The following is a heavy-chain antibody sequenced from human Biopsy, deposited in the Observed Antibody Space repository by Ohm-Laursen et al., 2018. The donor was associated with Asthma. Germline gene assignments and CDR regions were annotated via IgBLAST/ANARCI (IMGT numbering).Heavy chain of an antibody. V-gene: IGHV3-48*02. CDR2: ISSGSSTI. Sequence: SLRLSCAASGFTFSSYSMNWVRQAPGKGLEWVSRISSGSSTIYYADSVKGRFTISRDNAKNSLYLQMNSLRDEDTAVYYCARFKRGYSYGYAGVFDYWGQGTLVTVSS. J-gene: IGHJ4*02. CDR3: ARFKRGYSYGYAGVFDY. CDR1: GFTFSSYS. D-gene: IGHD5-18*01.